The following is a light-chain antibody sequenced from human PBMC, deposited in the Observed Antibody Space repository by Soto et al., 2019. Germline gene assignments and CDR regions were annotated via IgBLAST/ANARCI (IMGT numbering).Light chain of an antibody. V-gene: IGKV1-9*01. CDR3: QQRHSYPVT. CDR1: QDISSY. Sequence: DIQLTQSPSFLSASVGDRVTVTCRASQDISSYLAWYQQKPGKAPKLLIHTASTLQSGVPSRFGGSGSGAELTLTISSLQPDGFATYYCQQRHSYPVTFGQGTRLDIK. CDR2: TAS. J-gene: IGKJ5*01.